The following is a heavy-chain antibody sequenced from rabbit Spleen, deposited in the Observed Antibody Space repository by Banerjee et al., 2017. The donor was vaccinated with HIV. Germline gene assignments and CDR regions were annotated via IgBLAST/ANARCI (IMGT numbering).Heavy chain of an antibody. CDR1: GFTLSSYY. CDR3: ARDLAGVIGWNFYL. Sequence: QSLEESGGGLVQPEGSLKLSCKASGFTLSSYYMNWVRQAPGKGLEWIACINTATAKAVYANWAKGRFTISTTSSTTVTLQMTSLTAADTATYFCARDLAGVIGWNFYLWGPGTLVTVS. V-gene: IGHV1S40*01. J-gene: IGHJ4*01. CDR2: INTATAKA. D-gene: IGHD4-1*01.